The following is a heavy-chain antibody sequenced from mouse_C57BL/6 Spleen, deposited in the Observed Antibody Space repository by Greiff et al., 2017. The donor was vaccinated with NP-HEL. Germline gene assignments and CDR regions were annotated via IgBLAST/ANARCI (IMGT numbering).Heavy chain of an antibody. Sequence: EVQGVESGGGLVQPKGSLKLSCAASGFSFNTYAMNWVRQAPGKGLEWVARIRSKSNNYATYYADSVKDRFTIYRDDSESRLYLQMNNLKTEDTAKYYCVRHWDWYFDVWGTGTTVTVSS. CDR2: IRSKSNNYAT. CDR3: VRHWDWYFDV. D-gene: IGHD4-1*01. V-gene: IGHV10-1*01. CDR1: GFSFNTYA. J-gene: IGHJ1*03.